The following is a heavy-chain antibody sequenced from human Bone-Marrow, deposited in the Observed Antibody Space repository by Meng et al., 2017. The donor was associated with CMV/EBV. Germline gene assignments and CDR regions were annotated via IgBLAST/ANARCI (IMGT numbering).Heavy chain of an antibody. D-gene: IGHD4-17*01. V-gene: IGHV3-7*03. CDR2: IKQDGSEK. Sequence: GESLKISCAASGFTFSSYWMSWVRQAPGKGLEWVANIKQDGSEKYYVDSVKGRFTISRDNAKNSLYLQMNSLRAEDTAVYYCARENGVFYGDYIDYWGQGTLVTVSS. CDR1: GFTFSSYW. J-gene: IGHJ4*02. CDR3: ARENGVFYGDYIDY.